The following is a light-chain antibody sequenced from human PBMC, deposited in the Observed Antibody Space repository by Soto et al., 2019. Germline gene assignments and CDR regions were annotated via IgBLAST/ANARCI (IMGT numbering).Light chain of an antibody. CDR1: QSVRSY. CDR2: GAS. J-gene: IGKJ1*01. CDR3: QQYAGSST. Sequence: EIVLTQSPGTLPWSPGERATLSVRASQSVRSYLAWYQQKPGQAPRLLIFGASSRATGIPDRFSGSGSGTDFTLTISRLEPEDFAVYYCQQYAGSSTFGQGTKVDNK. V-gene: IGKV3-20*01.